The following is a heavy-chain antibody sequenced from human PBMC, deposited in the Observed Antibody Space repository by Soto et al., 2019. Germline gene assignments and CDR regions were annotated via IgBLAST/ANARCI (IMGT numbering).Heavy chain of an antibody. Sequence: EVQLVESGGDLVQPGGSLRLSCAASGFIFSNFYMTWVRQSPGRGLEWVATLDHHGSSTFYVDSVRGRFIISRDNAMNSLYLQMNSMRVEETAVYYCARESWGTYDYSGQGRLVTVSS. CDR3: ARESWGTYDY. V-gene: IGHV3-7*03. CDR2: LDHHGSST. CDR1: GFIFSNFY. J-gene: IGHJ4*02. D-gene: IGHD7-27*01.